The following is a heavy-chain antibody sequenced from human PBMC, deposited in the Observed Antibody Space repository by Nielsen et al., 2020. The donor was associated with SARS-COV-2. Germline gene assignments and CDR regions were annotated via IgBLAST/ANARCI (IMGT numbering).Heavy chain of an antibody. Sequence: WIRQPPGKGLEWIGSISYSGSTYYNPSLKSRVTISVDTSKNQFSLKLSSVTAADTAVYYCARGPFRGRQQLEKVGPYYFDYWGQGTLVTVSS. CDR3: ARGPFRGRQQLEKVGPYYFDY. CDR2: ISYSGST. J-gene: IGHJ4*02. V-gene: IGHV4-39*07. D-gene: IGHD6-13*01.